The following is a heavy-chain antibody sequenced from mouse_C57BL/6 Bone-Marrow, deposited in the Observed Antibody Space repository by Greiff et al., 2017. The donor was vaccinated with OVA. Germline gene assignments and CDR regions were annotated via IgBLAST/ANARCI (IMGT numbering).Heavy chain of an antibody. CDR2: IYPGDGDT. V-gene: IGHV1-82*01. Sequence: QVQLQQSGPELVKPGASVKISCKASGYAFSSSWMNWVKQRPGKGLEWIGRIYPGDGDTNYNGKFKGKATLTADKSSSTAYMQLSSLTSEDSAVYFCARGGCWFAYWGQGTLVTVSA. CDR3: ARGGCWFAY. J-gene: IGHJ3*01. CDR1: GYAFSSSW.